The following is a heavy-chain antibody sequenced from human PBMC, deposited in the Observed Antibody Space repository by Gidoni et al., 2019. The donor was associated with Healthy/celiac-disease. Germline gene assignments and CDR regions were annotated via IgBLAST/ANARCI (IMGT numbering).Heavy chain of an antibody. V-gene: IGHV4-61*02. J-gene: IGHJ1*01. CDR3: ASQGGTAIEYFQH. D-gene: IGHD5-18*01. CDR2: IYTSGST. CDR1: GGSISSGSYY. Sequence: QVQLQESGPGLVKPSQTLSLTCTVPGGSISSGSYYWSWIRQPAGKGLEWIGRIYTSGSTNYNPSLKSRVTISVDTSKNQFSLKLSSVTAADTAVYYCASQGGTAIEYFQHWGQGTLVTVSS.